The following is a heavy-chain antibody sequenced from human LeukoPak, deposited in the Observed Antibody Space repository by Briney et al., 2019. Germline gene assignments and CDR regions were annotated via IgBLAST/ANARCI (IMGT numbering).Heavy chain of an antibody. CDR1: GFTFSSYG. D-gene: IGHD3-10*01. CDR2: IRYDGSNR. CDR3: AKGGRITMLRGVQRDHYFDY. Sequence: PGGSLRLSCGVSGFTFSSYGMHWVRQAPGKGLEGVAYIRYDGSNRHYADSVKGRLTISRDNSKNTLYLQMNSLRVEDTAVYYCAKGGRITMLRGVQRDHYFDYWGQGTLVTVSS. V-gene: IGHV3-30*02. J-gene: IGHJ4*02.